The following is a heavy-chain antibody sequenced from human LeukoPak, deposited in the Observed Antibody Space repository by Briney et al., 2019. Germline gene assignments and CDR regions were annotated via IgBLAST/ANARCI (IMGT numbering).Heavy chain of an antibody. Sequence: GGSLRPSCAASGFTFSSYAMSWVRQAPGKGLEWVSAISGSGGSTYYADSVKGRFTISRDNSKNTLYLQMNSLRAEDTAVYYCAKDLPRSPPNSGPWDYWGQGTLVTVSS. V-gene: IGHV3-23*01. J-gene: IGHJ4*02. CDR3: AKDLPRSPPNSGPWDY. CDR2: ISGSGGST. D-gene: IGHD6-19*01. CDR1: GFTFSSYA.